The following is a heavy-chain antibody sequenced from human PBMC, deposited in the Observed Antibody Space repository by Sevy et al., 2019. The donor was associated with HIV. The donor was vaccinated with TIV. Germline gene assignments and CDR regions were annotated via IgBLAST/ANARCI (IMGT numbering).Heavy chain of an antibody. CDR1: GYTFASEG. J-gene: IGHJ4*02. CDR3: ARVPTYYYGSATYFES. V-gene: IGHV1-18*01. Sequence: ASVKVSCKASGYTFASEGISWVRQAPGQGLEWMGWIGACNGNANSAQKLQGRVTMTTDTSTSTAYMELSSLRSDDTAIYYCARVPTYYYGSATYFESWGQGTLVTVSS. D-gene: IGHD3-10*01. CDR2: IGACNGNA.